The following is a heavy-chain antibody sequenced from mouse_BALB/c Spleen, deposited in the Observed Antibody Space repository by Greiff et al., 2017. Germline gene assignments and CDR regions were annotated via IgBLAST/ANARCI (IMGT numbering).Heavy chain of an antibody. D-gene: IGHD2-3*01. CDR2: INPSSGYT. CDR1: GYTFTSYT. V-gene: IGHV1-4*02. Sequence: VQLQQSAAELARPGASVKMSCKASGYTFTSYTMHWVKQRPGQGLEWIGYINPSSGYTEYNQKFKDKTTLTADKSSSTAYMQLSSLTSEDSAVYYCARDGYYVRNFDYWGQGTTLTVSS. CDR3: ARDGYYVRNFDY. J-gene: IGHJ2*01.